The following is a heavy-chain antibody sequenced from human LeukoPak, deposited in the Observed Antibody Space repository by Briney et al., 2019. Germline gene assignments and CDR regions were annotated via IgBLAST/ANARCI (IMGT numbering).Heavy chain of an antibody. CDR1: GGSISSYY. V-gene: IGHV4-59*12. D-gene: IGHD3-22*01. Sequence: SSETLSLTCTVSGGSISSYYWSWIRQPPGKGLEWIGYIYYSGSTNYNPSLKSRVTISVDTSKNQFSLKLSSVTAADTAVYYCARVGYDSSSYYFDYWGQGTLVTVSS. J-gene: IGHJ4*02. CDR3: ARVGYDSSSYYFDY. CDR2: IYYSGST.